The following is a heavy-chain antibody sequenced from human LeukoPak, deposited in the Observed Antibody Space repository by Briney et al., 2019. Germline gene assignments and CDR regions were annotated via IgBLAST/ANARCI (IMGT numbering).Heavy chain of an antibody. Sequence: GGSLRLSCAASGFTFSSYWMSWVRQAPGKGLEWVANIKQDGSEKYYVDSVKGRFTISGDNAKNSLYLQMNSLRAEDTAVYYCARRGTMIVVVGHYYFDYWGQGTLVTVSS. V-gene: IGHV3-7*01. CDR2: IKQDGSEK. CDR1: GFTFSSYW. CDR3: ARRGTMIVVVGHYYFDY. D-gene: IGHD3-22*01. J-gene: IGHJ4*02.